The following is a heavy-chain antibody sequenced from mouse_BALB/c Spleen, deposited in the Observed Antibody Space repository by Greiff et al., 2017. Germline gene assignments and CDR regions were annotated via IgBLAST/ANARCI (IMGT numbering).Heavy chain of an antibody. CDR3: ARWLRDYYAMDY. CDR1: GYTFTSYW. CDR2: INPSTGYT. Sequence: VQGVESGAELAKPGASVKMSCKASGYTFTSYWMHWVKQRPGQGLEWIGYINPSTGYTEYNQKFKDKATLTADKSSSTAYMQLSSLTSEDSAVYYCARWLRDYYAMDYWGQGTSVTVSS. J-gene: IGHJ4*01. D-gene: IGHD2-2*01. V-gene: IGHV1-7*01.